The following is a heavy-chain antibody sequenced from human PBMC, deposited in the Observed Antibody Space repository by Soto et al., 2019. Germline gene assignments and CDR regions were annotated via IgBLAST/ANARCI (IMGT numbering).Heavy chain of an antibody. J-gene: IGHJ4*02. D-gene: IGHD4-4*01. CDR1: GGSISSYY. CDR3: ATGEVQDGYSFFDY. CDR2: MYPSGST. V-gene: IGHV4-4*07. Sequence: SETLSLTCTVSGGSISSYYWSWIRQPAGKGLEWIGRMYPSGSTNYNPSLKSRVTMSVDTSKNQFSLNVRSVTAADTALYYCATGEVQDGYSFFDYWGRGTLVTVSS.